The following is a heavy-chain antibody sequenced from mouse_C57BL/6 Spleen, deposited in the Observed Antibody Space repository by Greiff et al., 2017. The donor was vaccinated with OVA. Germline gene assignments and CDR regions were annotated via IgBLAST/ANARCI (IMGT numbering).Heavy chain of an antibody. J-gene: IGHJ4*01. D-gene: IGHD1-1*01. CDR3: ARRRDYYGSDYAMDY. Sequence: QVQLQQPGAELVMPGASVTLSCKASGYTFTSYWMPWVKQRPGQGLAWIGEIDPSDSSTNYNQKFKGKSTLTVDTASSTAYMQLSSLTSEDSAVYYCARRRDYYGSDYAMDYWGQGTSGTVSS. V-gene: IGHV1-69*01. CDR2: IDPSDSST. CDR1: GYTFTSYW.